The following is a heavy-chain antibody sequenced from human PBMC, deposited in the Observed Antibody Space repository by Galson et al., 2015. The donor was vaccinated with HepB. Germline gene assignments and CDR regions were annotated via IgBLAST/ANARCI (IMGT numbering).Heavy chain of an antibody. CDR1: GFTFDDYA. CDR3: TRAFDI. J-gene: IGHJ3*02. CDR2: ISWNSGTI. Sequence: SLRLSCAASGFTFDDYATHWVRQAPGKGLEWVSGISWNSGTIGYADSVKGRFTISRDNAKNSLYLQMNSLRAEDTALYYCTRAFDIWGQGTMVIVSS. V-gene: IGHV3-9*01.